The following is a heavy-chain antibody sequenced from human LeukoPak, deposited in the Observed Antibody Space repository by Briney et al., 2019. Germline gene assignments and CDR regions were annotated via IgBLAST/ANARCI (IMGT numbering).Heavy chain of an antibody. D-gene: IGHD1-1*01. V-gene: IGHV4-38-2*02. CDR2: IYHSEST. CDR3: ARGGWATGTTRSFDI. Sequence: SETLSLTCTVSGYSISSGYYWGWIRQPPGKGLEWIGSIYHSESTYYNPSLKSRVTISVDRSKNQFSLKLSSVTAADTAVYYCARGGWATGTTRSFDIWGQGTMVTVSS. J-gene: IGHJ3*02. CDR1: GYSISSGYY.